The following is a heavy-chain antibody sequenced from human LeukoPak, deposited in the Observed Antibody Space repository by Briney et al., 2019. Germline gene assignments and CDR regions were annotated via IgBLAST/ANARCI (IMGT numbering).Heavy chain of an antibody. CDR1: GFTFSSYS. CDR3: ARNLHRYKVFDY. J-gene: IGHJ4*02. Sequence: GGSLRLSSAASGFTFSSYSMNWVRQAPGKGLEWVSSISSSSSYIYYADSVKGRFTISRDNAKNSLYLQMNSLRAEDTAVYYCARNLHRYKVFDYWGQGTLVTVSS. D-gene: IGHD5-24*01. V-gene: IGHV3-21*01. CDR2: ISSSSSYI.